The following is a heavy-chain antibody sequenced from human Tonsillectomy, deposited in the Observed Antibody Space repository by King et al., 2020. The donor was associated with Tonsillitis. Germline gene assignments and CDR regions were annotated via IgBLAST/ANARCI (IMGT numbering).Heavy chain of an antibody. V-gene: IGHV4-59*01. CDR3: ASTGAAVDSFDM. D-gene: IGHD6-25*01. J-gene: IGHJ3*02. Sequence: VQLQESGPGLVKPSETLSLTCTVSGVSIRSYHWNWIRQPPGKGLEWIGYMFYSGTTNYNPSLKSRVTISVDTSKNQFSLRLTSVTAADTAVYYCASTGAAVDSFDMGGQGNMVTVSS. CDR1: GVSIRSYH. CDR2: MFYSGTT.